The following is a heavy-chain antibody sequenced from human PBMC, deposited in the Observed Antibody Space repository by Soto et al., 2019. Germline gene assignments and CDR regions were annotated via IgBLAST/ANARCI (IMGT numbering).Heavy chain of an antibody. V-gene: IGHV5-51*01. CDR2: VYPRDSDV. J-gene: IGHJ6*02. D-gene: IGHD2-2*01. CDR3: ARLRGYCSSTSCPYYYYGMAV. CDR1: GYRFSSSW. Sequence: GESLKISCQGTGYRFSSSWIGWVRQKPGKGLEWLGNVYPRDSDVRYSPAFQGQVTISADKSISTAYLQWSSLKASDTAMYYCARLRGYCSSTSCPYYYYGMAVWGQGTTVNVSS.